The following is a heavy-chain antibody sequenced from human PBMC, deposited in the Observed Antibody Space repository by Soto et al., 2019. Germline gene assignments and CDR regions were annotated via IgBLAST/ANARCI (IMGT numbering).Heavy chain of an antibody. V-gene: IGHV3-15*01. CDR1: GFTFSNAW. J-gene: IGHJ4*02. Sequence: GGSLRLSCAASGFTFSNAWMSWVRQAPGKGLEWVGRIKSKTDGGTTDYAAPVKGRFTIPRDDSKNTLYLQMNSLKTEDTAGYYCTKGDGDYESADYWGQGTLVTVSS. CDR3: TKGDGDYESADY. CDR2: IKSKTDGGTT. D-gene: IGHD4-17*01.